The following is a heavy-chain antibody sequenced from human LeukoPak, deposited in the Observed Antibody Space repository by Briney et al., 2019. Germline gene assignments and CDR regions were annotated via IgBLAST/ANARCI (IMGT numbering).Heavy chain of an antibody. D-gene: IGHD3-9*01. CDR1: GYTFTGYY. V-gene: IGHV1-2*02. CDR2: INPNSGGT. J-gene: IGHJ3*02. CDR3: ARDLNYDILTGYYPDAFDI. Sequence: ASVKVSCKASGYTFTGYYMHWVRQAPGQGLEWMGWINPNSGGTNYAQKFQGRVTMTRDTSISTAYMELSRLRSGDTAVYYCARDLNYDILTGYYPDAFDIWGQGTMVTVSS.